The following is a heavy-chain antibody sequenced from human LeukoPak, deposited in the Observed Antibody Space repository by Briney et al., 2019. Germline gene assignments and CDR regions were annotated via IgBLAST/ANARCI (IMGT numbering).Heavy chain of an antibody. V-gene: IGHV3-21*01. Sequence: GGSLRLSCAASGFTFSSYSMNWVRQSPGKGLDWVSSISSSSSYIYYADSVKGRFTISRDNAKNSLYLQMNSLRAEDTAVYYCAREPRGSYGQNDYWGQGTLVTVSS. D-gene: IGHD3-16*01. CDR2: ISSSSSYI. CDR1: GFTFSSYS. J-gene: IGHJ4*02. CDR3: AREPRGSYGQNDY.